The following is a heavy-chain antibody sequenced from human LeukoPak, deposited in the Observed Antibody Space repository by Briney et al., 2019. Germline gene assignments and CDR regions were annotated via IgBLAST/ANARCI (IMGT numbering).Heavy chain of an antibody. CDR2: IYYSGST. J-gene: IGHJ4*02. CDR3: ASGSSSSGYYYAFDY. CDR1: GGSMTNYY. Sequence: SETLSLTCTVSGGSMTNYYWSWLRQPPGKGLEWIGYIYYSGSTIYNPSLKSRVTISVDTSKNQFSLKLSSVTAAATAVYYCASGSSSSGYYYAFDYWGQGTLVTVSS. D-gene: IGHD3-22*01. V-gene: IGHV4-59*08.